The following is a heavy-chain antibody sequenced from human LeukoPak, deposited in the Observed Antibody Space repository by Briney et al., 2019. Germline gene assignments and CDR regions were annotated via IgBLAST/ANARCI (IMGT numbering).Heavy chain of an antibody. V-gene: IGHV4-31*03. Sequence: SETLSLTCTVSGGSISSGGYSWSWIRQHPGKGLEWIGYIYYSGSTYYNPSLKSRVTISVDTSKNQFSLKLSSVTAADTAVYYCARDCSSGYYPDWYFDLWGRGTLVTVSS. D-gene: IGHD3-22*01. CDR1: GGSISSGGYS. CDR3: ARDCSSGYYPDWYFDL. J-gene: IGHJ2*01. CDR2: IYYSGST.